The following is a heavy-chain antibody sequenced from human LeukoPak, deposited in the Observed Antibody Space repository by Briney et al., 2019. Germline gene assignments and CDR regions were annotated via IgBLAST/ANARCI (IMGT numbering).Heavy chain of an antibody. CDR1: GFIVSDYG. CDR2: ISSSGRTT. CDR3: ASGYDFSDGSKRGFAN. Sequence: GWSLRLSCEASGFIVSDYGMNWVRQAQGKGLEFVSYISSSGRTTFYADSVKGRFTISRDTAKNSLFLQMTSLGAEDTAMYYCASGYDFSDGSKRGFANWGQGTLVTVSS. J-gene: IGHJ4*02. D-gene: IGHD3-3*01. V-gene: IGHV3-48*01.